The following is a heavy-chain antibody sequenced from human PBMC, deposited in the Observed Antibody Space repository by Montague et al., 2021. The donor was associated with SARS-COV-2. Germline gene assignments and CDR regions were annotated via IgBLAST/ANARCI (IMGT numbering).Heavy chain of an antibody. CDR2: INHSGST. V-gene: IGHV4-34*01. D-gene: IGHD6-6*01. CDR3: ARRGVEQLVRARYYYYYGMDV. J-gene: IGHJ6*02. Sequence: SETLSLTCAVYGGSFSGYYWSWIRQPPGKGLEWIGEINHSGSTNYNPSLMSRVTISVDTSKNQFSLKLSSVTAADTAVYYCARRGVEQLVRARYYYYYGMDVWGQGTTVTVSS. CDR1: GGSFSGYY.